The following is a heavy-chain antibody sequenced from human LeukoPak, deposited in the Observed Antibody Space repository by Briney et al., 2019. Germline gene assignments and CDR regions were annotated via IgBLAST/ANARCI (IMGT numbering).Heavy chain of an antibody. CDR2: IYPRDSDT. V-gene: IGHV5-51*01. CDR1: GYSFTDYR. J-gene: IGHJ3*01. D-gene: IGHD1-7*01. Sequence: GESLKISCKGSGYSFTDYRIGWLRQMAGKGLEWMGIIYPRDSDTRYSPSFQGQVTISADRSISTAYLQWSSLKASDTAIYYCARHIVTGTSSFYAFDLWGQGTMVTVSS. CDR3: ARHIVTGTSSFYAFDL.